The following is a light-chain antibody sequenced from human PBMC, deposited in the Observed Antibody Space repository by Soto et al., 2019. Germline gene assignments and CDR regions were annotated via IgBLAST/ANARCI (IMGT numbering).Light chain of an antibody. CDR3: SSFAATYSVV. CDR1: SSDVGGDNY. CDR2: EVS. V-gene: IGLV2-8*01. Sequence: QSALTQPPSASGSPGQSVTISCTGTSSDVGGDNYVSWYQQHPGKAPKLMIYEVSKRPSGVPDRFSGSKSGNTASLTVSGLQTEDEADYYCSSFAATYSVVFGGGTKLTVL. J-gene: IGLJ2*01.